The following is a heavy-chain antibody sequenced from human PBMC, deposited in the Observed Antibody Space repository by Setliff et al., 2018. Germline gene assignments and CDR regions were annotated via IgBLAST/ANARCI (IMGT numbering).Heavy chain of an antibody. CDR1: GYSISSGYY. CDR2: FHTGGST. D-gene: IGHD3-3*01. CDR3: ARAGPTVTFFRVLVISWWDP. J-gene: IGHJ5*02. Sequence: ASETLSLTCAVSGYSISSGYYWGWIRQPAGKGLEWIGHFHTGGSTNYNRSLRSRVSISVDTSKNQFSLKLSSVTAADTATYYCARAGPTVTFFRVLVISWWDPWGQGSLVTVSS. V-gene: IGHV4-61*09.